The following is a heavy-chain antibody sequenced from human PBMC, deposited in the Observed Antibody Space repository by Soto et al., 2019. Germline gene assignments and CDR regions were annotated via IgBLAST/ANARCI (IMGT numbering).Heavy chain of an antibody. CDR1: GFTFSSYA. D-gene: IGHD6-6*01. CDR3: AKRSSSSTFDY. V-gene: IGHV3-23*01. J-gene: IGHJ4*02. Sequence: EVPLLESGGGLVQPGESLRLSCAASGFTFSSYAMSWVRQAPEKGLEWVSVISGSDDSTYYADSVKGRFTISRDNSKNTLYLQMNSLRAEDTAVYYCAKRSSSSTFDYWGQGTLVTVSS. CDR2: ISGSDDST.